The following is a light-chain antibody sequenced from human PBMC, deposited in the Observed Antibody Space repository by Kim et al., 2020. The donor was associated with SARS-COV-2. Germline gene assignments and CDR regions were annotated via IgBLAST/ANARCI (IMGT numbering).Light chain of an antibody. CDR1: SVRRYY. CDR3: NSRDSNDNVV. J-gene: IGLJ2*01. CDR2: GKN. Sequence: VALGQTVRSTCQGGSVRRYYATWYQQKPGQAPILVIYGKNNRPSGIPDRFAGSSSGNTASLTITGTQAGDEADYYCNSRDSNDNVVFGGGTQLTVL. V-gene: IGLV3-19*01.